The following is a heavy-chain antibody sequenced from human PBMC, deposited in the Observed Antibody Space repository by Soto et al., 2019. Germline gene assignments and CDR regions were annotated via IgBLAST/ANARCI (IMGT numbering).Heavy chain of an antibody. Sequence: QVQLQESGPGLVRPSQTLSLTCTVSGGSISFEHYHWTWIRQPAGKGLEWIGYLHYSGSVYYNPSLQSRVSMSVDTSKNLFSLKLSSVTAADTAVYFCVREDDGGDRDYYGLDVWGQGTTVTVSS. CDR2: LHYSGSV. CDR3: VREDDGGDRDYYGLDV. V-gene: IGHV4-30-4*01. D-gene: IGHD2-21*02. CDR1: GGSISFEHYH. J-gene: IGHJ6*02.